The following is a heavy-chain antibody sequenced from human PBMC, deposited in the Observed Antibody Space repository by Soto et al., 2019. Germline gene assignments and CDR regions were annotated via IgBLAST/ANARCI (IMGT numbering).Heavy chain of an antibody. CDR2: ISAYNGNT. CDR3: ASEPIYYNDGSGYYPLGY. D-gene: IGHD3-22*01. Sequence: QVQLVQSGAEVKKPGASVKVSCKASGYTFTTYGFSWVRQAPGQGLECVGWISAYNGNTHYSQKFQGRVTMTTDTSKSTAYMELRSLTSGDTAVYYCASEPIYYNDGSGYYPLGYWGQGTLVTVSS. J-gene: IGHJ4*02. V-gene: IGHV1-18*04. CDR1: GYTFTTYG.